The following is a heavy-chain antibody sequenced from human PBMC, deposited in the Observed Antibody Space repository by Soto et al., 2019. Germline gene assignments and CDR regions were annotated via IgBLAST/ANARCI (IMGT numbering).Heavy chain of an antibody. J-gene: IGHJ6*02. CDR1: EYIFTIFY. D-gene: IGHD7-27*01. V-gene: IGHV5-51*01. CDR2: IYPYDSQT. CDR3: AIPEPWANGMDV. Sequence: GESLKISCNGSEYIFTIFYIGLVLQMPGRGLEWMGIIYPYDSQTRYSPSFQGQVTISADKSIDTAYLHWSSLRASDSATYYCAIPEPWANGMDVWGQGTTVTVSS.